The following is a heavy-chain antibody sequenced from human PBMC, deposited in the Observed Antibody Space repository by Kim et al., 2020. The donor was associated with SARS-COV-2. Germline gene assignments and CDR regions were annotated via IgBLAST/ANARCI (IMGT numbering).Heavy chain of an antibody. Sequence: KSRVTISVDTSKNQFSLKLSSVTAADTAVYYCARGIMSQQLGRRRNWFDPWGQGTLVTVSS. CDR3: ARGIMSQQLGRRRNWFDP. J-gene: IGHJ5*02. V-gene: IGHV4-34*01. D-gene: IGHD6-13*01.